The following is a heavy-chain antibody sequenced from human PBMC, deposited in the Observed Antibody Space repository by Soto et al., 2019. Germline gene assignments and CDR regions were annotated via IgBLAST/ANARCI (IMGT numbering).Heavy chain of an antibody. CDR3: ARGHSSSAGRGNDDWFDP. CDR2: INHSGST. Sequence: SETLSLTCAVYGGSFSDYYWSWIRQPPGKGLEWIGEINHSGSTNYNPSLKSRVTISIDTSKNQFSLKLSSVTAADTAVYYCARGHSSSAGRGNDDWFDPWGQGTLVTVYS. V-gene: IGHV4-34*01. D-gene: IGHD6-25*01. J-gene: IGHJ5*01. CDR1: GGSFSDYY.